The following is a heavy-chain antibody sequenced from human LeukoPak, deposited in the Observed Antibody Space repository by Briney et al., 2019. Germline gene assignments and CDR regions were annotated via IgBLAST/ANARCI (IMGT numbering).Heavy chain of an antibody. J-gene: IGHJ6*02. CDR2: ISGGGDNT. V-gene: IGHV3-23*01. CDR1: VFIFSSYA. CDR3: ATPRSSYYYYGMDV. Sequence: PGGSLRLSCAASVFIFSSYAMSWVRHAPGEGLEWVSAISGGGDNTYYAASVKGRFTTTRDNSKNTLYLQMNSLRAEDTALYYCATPRSSYYYYGMDVWGQGTTVIVSS.